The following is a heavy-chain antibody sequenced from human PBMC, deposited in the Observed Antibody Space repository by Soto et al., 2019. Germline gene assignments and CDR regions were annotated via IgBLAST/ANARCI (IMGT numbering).Heavy chain of an antibody. CDR3: AKAALDSSGYYSSYFYY. J-gene: IGHJ4*02. Sequence: EVQLLESGGGLVQPGGSLRLSCAASGFTFSSYAMSWDRQAPGKGLEWVSALSGSGGSTYYADSVKARFTISRDNTKRTRYLQISILRAEDTAVYYCAKAALDSSGYYSSYFYYWGQGTLCTVSS. CDR1: GFTFSSYA. CDR2: LSGSGGST. D-gene: IGHD3-22*01. V-gene: IGHV3-23*01.